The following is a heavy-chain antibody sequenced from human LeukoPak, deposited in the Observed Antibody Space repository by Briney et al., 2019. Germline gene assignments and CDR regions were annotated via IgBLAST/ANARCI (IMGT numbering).Heavy chain of an antibody. CDR1: GGTFISYA. CDR2: IIPIFGIA. D-gene: IGHD4-23*01. CDR3: AGWEGGNSGYYFDY. Sequence: SVKVSCKASGGTFISYAISWVRQAPGQGLEWMGRIIPIFGIANYAQKFQGRVTITADKSTSTAYMELSSLRSEDTAVYYCAGWEGGNSGYYFDYWGQRTLVTVSS. J-gene: IGHJ4*02. V-gene: IGHV1-69*04.